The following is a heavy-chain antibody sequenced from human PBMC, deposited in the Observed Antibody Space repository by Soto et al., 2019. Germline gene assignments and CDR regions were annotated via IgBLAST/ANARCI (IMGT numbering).Heavy chain of an antibody. CDR3: ARGRGYSYGLDP. J-gene: IGHJ5*02. CDR2: IYYGGST. Sequence: SETLSLTCTVSGDSISTDYWSWIQQSPGKGLEWIGFIYYGGSTNYNPSLKSRVTISVDTPKNQFSLKLSSVTAADTAVYYCARGRGYSYGLDPWGQGTLVTVSS. V-gene: IGHV4-59*08. CDR1: GDSISTDY. D-gene: IGHD5-18*01.